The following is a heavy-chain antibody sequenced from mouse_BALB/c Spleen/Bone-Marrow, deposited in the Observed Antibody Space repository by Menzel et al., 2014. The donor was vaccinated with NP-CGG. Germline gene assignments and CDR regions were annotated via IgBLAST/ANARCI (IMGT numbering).Heavy chain of an antibody. CDR2: IFPGDSTT. Sequence: QVQLQQSGVELVKPGASVKLSCKASGNTFTSYDINWVRQRPEQGLEWIGWIFPGDSTTKYNEKFKGKATLSTDKSSSTVRMQLSRLTSEDSAVYFCVRSRLRDWYFDVWGAGTTVTISS. D-gene: IGHD1-2*01. J-gene: IGHJ1*01. V-gene: IGHV1S56*01. CDR1: GNTFTSYD. CDR3: VRSRLRDWYFDV.